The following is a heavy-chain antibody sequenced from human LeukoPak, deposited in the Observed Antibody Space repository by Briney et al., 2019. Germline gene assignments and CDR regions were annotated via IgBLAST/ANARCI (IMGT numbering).Heavy chain of an antibody. CDR3: ARDPPGSGSFLDN. J-gene: IGHJ4*02. Sequence: SETLSLTCTVSGGSIHSYYWSWIRQPPGRGLEYIGYIYYPGSTNYNPSLKSRVTISVDMSKNQFSLKLSSVTAADTAVYYCARDPPGSGSFLDNWGQGTLVTVSS. CDR2: IYYPGST. CDR1: GGSIHSYY. V-gene: IGHV4-59*01. D-gene: IGHD3-10*01.